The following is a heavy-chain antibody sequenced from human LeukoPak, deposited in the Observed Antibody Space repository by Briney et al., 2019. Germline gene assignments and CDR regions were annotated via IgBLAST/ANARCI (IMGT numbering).Heavy chain of an antibody. Sequence: GGSLRLSCAASGFTFSSYSMNWVRQAPGKGLEWVSSISSSSSYIYYADSVKGRFTISRDNAKNSLYLQMNSLRAEDTAVYYCARDGADYDFWSGYPNWFDPWGQGTLVTVSS. D-gene: IGHD3-3*01. J-gene: IGHJ5*02. CDR1: GFTFSSYS. CDR2: ISSSSSYI. CDR3: ARDGADYDFWSGYPNWFDP. V-gene: IGHV3-21*01.